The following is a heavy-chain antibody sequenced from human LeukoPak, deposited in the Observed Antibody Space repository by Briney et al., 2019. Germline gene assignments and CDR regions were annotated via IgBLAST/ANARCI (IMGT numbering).Heavy chain of an antibody. D-gene: IGHD3-22*01. J-gene: IGHJ4*02. V-gene: IGHV4-59*08. Sequence: PSETLSLTCTVSGGSIRSYYWSWIRQPPGKGLEWIGYLFYSGSTNYNPSLKSRVTTSVDTSKNQFSVEVTSVTAADTAVYYCARGNYYDSSGSFDYWGQGTLVTVSS. CDR3: ARGNYYDSSGSFDY. CDR2: LFYSGST. CDR1: GGSIRSYY.